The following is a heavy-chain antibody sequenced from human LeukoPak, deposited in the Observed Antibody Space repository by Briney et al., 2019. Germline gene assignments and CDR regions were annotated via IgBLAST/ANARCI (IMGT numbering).Heavy chain of an antibody. Sequence: GGSLRLSCAASGFTVSSSYMSWVRQAPRKGLEWVSVNYSGGDTHYAGSVKGRLTISRDTPVDTLYLQMNTLRTQDMAVYYCARAFVTAAGFFDTWGQGTLVTVSS. D-gene: IGHD6-13*01. J-gene: IGHJ4*02. CDR2: NYSGGDT. CDR1: GFTVSSSY. CDR3: ARAFVTAAGFFDT. V-gene: IGHV3-66*02.